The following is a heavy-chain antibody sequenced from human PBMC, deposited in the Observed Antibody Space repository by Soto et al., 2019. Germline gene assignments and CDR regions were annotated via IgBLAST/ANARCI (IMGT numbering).Heavy chain of an antibody. V-gene: IGHV1-69*01. Sequence: QVQLAQSGAEVRKPGSSVKVSCRASGGSFSDFAFSWVRQAPGQGLEWMGGIIPMFAATKYAQRFQDRVTITADASTTTVYLGLSSLTSDDSAVYYCARGGIVAVPAALSSYDDYTNYRFDSWGQGTLVSVSS. CDR2: IIPMFAAT. CDR3: ARGGIVAVPAALSSYDDYTNYRFDS. D-gene: IGHD2-15*01. J-gene: IGHJ4*02. CDR1: GGSFSDFA.